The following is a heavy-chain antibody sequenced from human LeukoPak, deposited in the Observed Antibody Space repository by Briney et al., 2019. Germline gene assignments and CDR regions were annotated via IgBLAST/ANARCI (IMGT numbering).Heavy chain of an antibody. V-gene: IGHV4-31*03. Sequence: PSETLSLTCTVSGGSISSGGYYWSWIRQHPGKGLEWIGYIYYSGSTYYNPSLKSRVIISVDTSKNQFSLKLSSVTAADTAVYYCARGELWPHQVSFDYWGQGTLVTVSS. J-gene: IGHJ4*02. CDR1: GGSISSGGYY. D-gene: IGHD1-7*01. CDR2: IYYSGST. CDR3: ARGELWPHQVSFDY.